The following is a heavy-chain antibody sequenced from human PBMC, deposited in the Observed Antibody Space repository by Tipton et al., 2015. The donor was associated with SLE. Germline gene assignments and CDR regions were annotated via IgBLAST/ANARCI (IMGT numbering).Heavy chain of an antibody. CDR1: GGSISSYY. CDR3: AREPEGLGREDWFDP. J-gene: IGHJ5*02. D-gene: IGHD7-27*01. V-gene: IGHV4-59*12. Sequence: TLSLTCTVSGGSISSYYWSWIRQPPGKGLEWIGYIYYSGSTNYNPSLKSRVTISVDTSKNQFSLKLSSVTAADTAVYYCAREPEGLGREDWFDPWGQGTLVTVSS. CDR2: IYYSGST.